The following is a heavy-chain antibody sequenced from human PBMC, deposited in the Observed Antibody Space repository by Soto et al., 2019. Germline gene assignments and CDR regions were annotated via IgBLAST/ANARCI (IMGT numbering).Heavy chain of an antibody. V-gene: IGHV1-18*04. CDR3: AREAGWQRMVPYD. Sequence: QVPLVQSGSEVKKPGASVNVSCKAFGYTFTSSGFSWVRQVPGKGPEWLGWISAFNGDTHYAQTMKGRLTVTTDTSTSSVHMELRSLSPADTAVYYCAREAGWQRMVPYDWGQGTLVTVS. CDR2: ISAFNGDT. CDR1: GYTFTSSG. J-gene: IGHJ4*02. D-gene: IGHD6-25*01.